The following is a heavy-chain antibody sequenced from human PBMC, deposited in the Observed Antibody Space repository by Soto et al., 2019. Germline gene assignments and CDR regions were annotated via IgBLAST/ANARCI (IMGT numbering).Heavy chain of an antibody. Sequence: LSETLSLTCTVSGGSISSNYWTWIRQPPGKGLEWIGYVYNSGSTNYNPSLKSRVTISEDTSKSQFSLKVNSMTAADTAVYYCARYRREAVAGYTLDNWGQGILVTV. D-gene: IGHD6-13*01. CDR3: ARYRREAVAGYTLDN. J-gene: IGHJ4*02. CDR2: VYNSGST. CDR1: GGSISSNY. V-gene: IGHV4-59*01.